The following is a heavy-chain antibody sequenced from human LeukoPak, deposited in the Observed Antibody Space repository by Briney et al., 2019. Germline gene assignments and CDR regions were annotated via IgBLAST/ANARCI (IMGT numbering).Heavy chain of an antibody. CDR3: ARIYYSSSYDYWYFDL. J-gene: IGHJ2*01. Sequence: SETLSLTCTVSGGSIRSYYWSWIRQPPGKGLEWIGYIYYSGSTSYNPSLKSRVTISVDTSKNQFSLKLTSVTAADTAVYYCARIYYSSSYDYWYFDLWGRGTLVTVSS. CDR1: GGSIRSYY. CDR2: IYYSGST. V-gene: IGHV4-59*01. D-gene: IGHD6-13*01.